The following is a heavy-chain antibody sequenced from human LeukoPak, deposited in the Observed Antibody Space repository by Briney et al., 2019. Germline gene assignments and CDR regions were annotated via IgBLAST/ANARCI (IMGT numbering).Heavy chain of an antibody. V-gene: IGHV3-74*01. CDR3: ARVKYDFWSGEDYFDY. CDR2: INSAGSST. CDR1: GFTFSSYW. J-gene: IGHJ4*02. Sequence: GGSLRLSCAASGFTFSSYWMHWVRQAPGKGLVWVSRINSAGSSTSYADSVKGRFTISRDNAKNTLYLQMNSLRAEDTAVYYCARVKYDFWSGEDYFDYWGQGTLVTVSS. D-gene: IGHD3-3*01.